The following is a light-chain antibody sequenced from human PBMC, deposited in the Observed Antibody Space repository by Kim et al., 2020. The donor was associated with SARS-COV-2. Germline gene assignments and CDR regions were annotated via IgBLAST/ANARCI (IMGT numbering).Light chain of an antibody. CDR1: SRNNYS. CDR2: GKS. J-gene: IGLJ2*01. V-gene: IGLV3-19*01. CDR3: TSRDSSGDHVV. Sequence: FGQKVTPPCQGNSRNNYSSPRHQRRPGPAPLLVLYGKSNRPTGIPDRVSGSASGNTASLTITGAQAEDEADYYCTSRDSSGDHVVFDGGTQLTVL.